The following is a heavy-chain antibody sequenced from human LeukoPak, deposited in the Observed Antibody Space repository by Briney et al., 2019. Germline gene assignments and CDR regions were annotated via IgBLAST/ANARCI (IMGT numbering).Heavy chain of an antibody. CDR1: GYTFTSYG. J-gene: IGHJ5*02. V-gene: IGHV1-18*04. D-gene: IGHD6-19*01. CDR3: AKDLEPQWLEGSGLFDP. CDR2: ISAYNGNT. Sequence: GASVKVSCKASGYTFTSYGISWVRQAPGQGLEWMGWISAYNGNTNYAQKLQGRVTMTTDTSTSTAYMELRSLRSDDTAVYYCAKDLEPQWLEGSGLFDPWGQGTLVTVSS.